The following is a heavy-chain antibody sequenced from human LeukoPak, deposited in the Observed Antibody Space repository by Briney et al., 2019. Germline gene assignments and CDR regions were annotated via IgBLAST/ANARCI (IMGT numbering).Heavy chain of an antibody. J-gene: IGHJ4*02. CDR3: ASLGGYYDFWSGYRDY. D-gene: IGHD3-3*01. V-gene: IGHV4-59*02. CDR1: GGSVSGYY. CDR2: IYHSGST. Sequence: SETLSLTCTVSGGSVSGYYWSWIRQPPGKGLEWIGYIYHSGSTNHSPSLKSRVTTSVDTSKNQFSLELSSVTAADTAVYFCASLGGYYDFWSGYRDYWGQGILVTVSS.